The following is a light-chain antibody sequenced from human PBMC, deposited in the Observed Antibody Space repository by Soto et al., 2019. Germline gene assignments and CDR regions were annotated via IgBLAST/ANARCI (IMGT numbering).Light chain of an antibody. Sequence: DIVMTQSPDSLAVSLGERATINCKSSQSLFYISNNKTYLAWYQHKAGQSPKLLIYWAFNRESGVPDRFSGSGSGTDFTLTISSLQAEDVAVYYCQQYYRVPQLTFGAGTKVVIK. V-gene: IGKV4-1*01. CDR2: WAF. J-gene: IGKJ4*01. CDR1: QSLFYISNNKTY. CDR3: QQYYRVPQLT.